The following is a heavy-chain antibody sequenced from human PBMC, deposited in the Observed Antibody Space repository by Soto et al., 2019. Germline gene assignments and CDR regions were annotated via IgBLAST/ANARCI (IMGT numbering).Heavy chain of an antibody. V-gene: IGHV3-74*01. CDR2: FNNDGSST. CDR3: ARDRSYSLDL. J-gene: IGHJ6*02. CDR1: GSTFSKDW. Sequence: EVPLVQSGGGLLQPGGPLRLSCAVSGSTFSKDWMHWVRQAPGKRLVCVSHFNNDGSSTNYADFGKGRFTIARENAKNTVYLQMQSLRAEDTAVYYCARDRSYSLDLWGQGTKVTVSS.